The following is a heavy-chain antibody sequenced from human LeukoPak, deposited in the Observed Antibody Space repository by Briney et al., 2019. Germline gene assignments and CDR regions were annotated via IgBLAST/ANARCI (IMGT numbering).Heavy chain of an antibody. D-gene: IGHD3-22*01. CDR1: GGYISSSSYY. V-gene: IGHV4-39*01. CDR2: IYYRGHT. J-gene: IGHJ2*01. CDR3: ARQLRADYYDSSGVWYFDL. Sequence: PSDTLSLTCTVSGGYISSSSYYWRWIRQPPGKGLEWFGCIYYRGHTHYNPSLKSRLTISVDTSKTQFSLKLSSVTAADTAVYYCARQLRADYYDSSGVWYFDLWGRGTLVTVSS.